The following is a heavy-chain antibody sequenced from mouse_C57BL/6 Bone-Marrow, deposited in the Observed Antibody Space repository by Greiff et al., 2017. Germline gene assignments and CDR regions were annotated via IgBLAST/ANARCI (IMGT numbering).Heavy chain of an antibody. CDR3: ARYPSISYYSSSYPLFDY. Sequence: QVQLKQPGAELVKPGASVKMSCKASGYTFTSYWITWVKQRPGQGLEWIGDIYPGSGSTNYNEKFKSKATLTVDTSSSTAYMQLSSLTSEDSAVYYCARYPSISYYSSSYPLFDYWGQGTTLTVSS. CDR2: IYPGSGST. J-gene: IGHJ2*01. D-gene: IGHD1-1*01. V-gene: IGHV1-55*01. CDR1: GYTFTSYW.